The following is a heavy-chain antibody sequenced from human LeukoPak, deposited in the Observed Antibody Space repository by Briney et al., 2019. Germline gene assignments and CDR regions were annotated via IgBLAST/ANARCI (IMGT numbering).Heavy chain of an antibody. V-gene: IGHV3-30*02. J-gene: IGHJ4*02. CDR3: ARGVRLAVAGNIDY. Sequence: PGGSLRLSCAASGFTFSSYGMHWVRQAPGKGLEWVAFIRYDGSNKYYADSVKGRFTISRDNSKNTLYMQMNSLRAEDTAVYYCARGVRLAVAGNIDYWGQGTLVTVSS. D-gene: IGHD6-19*01. CDR2: IRYDGSNK. CDR1: GFTFSSYG.